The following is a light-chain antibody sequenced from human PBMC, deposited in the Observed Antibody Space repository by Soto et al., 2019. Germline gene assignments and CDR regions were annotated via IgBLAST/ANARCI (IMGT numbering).Light chain of an antibody. CDR2: RDS. Sequence: SYELTQPLSVSVPLGQTASITFGGNNIGTRNVHWYQQKPGQAPVLVVYRDSNRPSGIPERFSGSNSGNTATLTISRAQAGDEADYYCHVWDSSTAVFGGGNKLTVL. V-gene: IGLV3-9*01. J-gene: IGLJ3*02. CDR3: HVWDSSTAV. CDR1: NIGTRN.